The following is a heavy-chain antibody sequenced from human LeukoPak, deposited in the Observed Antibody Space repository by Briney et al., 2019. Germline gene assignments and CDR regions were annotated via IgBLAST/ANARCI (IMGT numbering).Heavy chain of an antibody. CDR2: ISTSSSYI. D-gene: IGHD2-15*01. J-gene: IGHJ5*02. Sequence: GGSLRLSCAASGFTFNRYNMNWVRRAPGKGLEWVSSISTSSSYIYYADSVRGRFTISRDNAKNPLYLQMNSLRAEDTAVYSCARGADGVSSNSRGWFDPWGQGTLVTVSS. CDR3: ARGADGVSSNSRGWFDP. CDR1: GFTFNRYN. V-gene: IGHV3-21*01.